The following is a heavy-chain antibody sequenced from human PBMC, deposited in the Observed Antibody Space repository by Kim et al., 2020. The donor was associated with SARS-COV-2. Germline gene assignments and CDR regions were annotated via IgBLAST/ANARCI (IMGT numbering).Heavy chain of an antibody. Sequence: QGRVTITTEESTSTAYLEVRSLRSEDTAVYYCARAGYCGSDCYFHFDYWGQGTLVTVSS. CDR3: ARAGYCGSDCYFHFDY. J-gene: IGHJ4*02. V-gene: IGHV1-69*05. D-gene: IGHD2-21*01.